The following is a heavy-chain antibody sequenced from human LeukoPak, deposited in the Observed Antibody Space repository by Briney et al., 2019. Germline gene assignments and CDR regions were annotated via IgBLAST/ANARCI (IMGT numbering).Heavy chain of an antibody. CDR1: GGSVSSGSYY. CDR2: IYYSGST. CDR3: ARALAYCGGDCYTLFDY. D-gene: IGHD2-21*02. Sequence: SETLSLTCTVPGGSVSSGSYYWSWIRQPPGKGLEWIGYIYYSGSTNYNPSLKSRVTISVDTSKNQFSLKLSSVTAADTAVYYCARALAYCGGDCYTLFDYWGQGTLVTVSS. V-gene: IGHV4-61*01. J-gene: IGHJ4*02.